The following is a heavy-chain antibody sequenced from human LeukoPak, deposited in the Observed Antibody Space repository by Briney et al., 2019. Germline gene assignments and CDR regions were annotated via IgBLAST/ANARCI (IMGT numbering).Heavy chain of an antibody. Sequence: PGGSLRLSCAASGFTLSSYAMSWVRQGPGKGLEWVSAISVSGNTYHADSVKGRFTISRDNAKNSLYLQMNSLRAEDTAVYYCARDRAYYYMDVWGKGTTVPVSS. V-gene: IGHV3-23*01. CDR3: ARDRAYYYMDV. CDR2: ISVSGNT. CDR1: GFTLSSYA. J-gene: IGHJ6*03.